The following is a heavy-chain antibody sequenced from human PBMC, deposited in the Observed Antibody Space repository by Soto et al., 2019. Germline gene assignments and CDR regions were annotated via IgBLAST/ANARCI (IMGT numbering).Heavy chain of an antibody. J-gene: IGHJ4*02. Sequence: SETLSLTCTVSGGSISSYYWSWIRQPPGKGLEWIGYIYYSGSTNYNPSLKSRVTISVDTSKNQFSLKLSSVTAADTAVYYCARGGYFDWLSNPFFDYWGQGTLVTVSS. D-gene: IGHD3-9*01. CDR2: IYYSGST. CDR1: GGSISSYY. V-gene: IGHV4-59*01. CDR3: ARGGYFDWLSNPFFDY.